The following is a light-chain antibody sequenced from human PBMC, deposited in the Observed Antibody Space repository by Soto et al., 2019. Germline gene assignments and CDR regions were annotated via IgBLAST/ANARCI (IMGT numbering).Light chain of an antibody. V-gene: IGKV3-20*01. Sequence: EIVLTQSPGTLSLSPGERATLSCRASQSVSSSYLAWYQQKPGQAPRLLIYGASIRATGIPDRFSGSGSGTDFTLTISRLEPEDCAVYYCQQYGSSPWTFGQGTKVEIK. CDR2: GAS. J-gene: IGKJ1*01. CDR1: QSVSSSY. CDR3: QQYGSSPWT.